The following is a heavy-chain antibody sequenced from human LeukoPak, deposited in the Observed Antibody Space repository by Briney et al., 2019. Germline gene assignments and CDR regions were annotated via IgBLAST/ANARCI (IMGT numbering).Heavy chain of an antibody. CDR1: GFTFSDYY. Sequence: GGSLRLSCAASGFTFSDYYMSWIRQAPGKGLEWVSYISSSGSTIYYADSVKGRFTISRGNAKNSLYLQMNSLRAEDTAVYYCARDRIAAAGTSVYNWFDPWGQGTLVTVSS. D-gene: IGHD6-13*01. J-gene: IGHJ5*02. V-gene: IGHV3-11*01. CDR2: ISSSGSTI. CDR3: ARDRIAAAGTSVYNWFDP.